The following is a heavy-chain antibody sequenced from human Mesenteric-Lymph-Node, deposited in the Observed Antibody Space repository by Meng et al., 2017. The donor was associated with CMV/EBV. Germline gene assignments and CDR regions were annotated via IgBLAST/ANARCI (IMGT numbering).Heavy chain of an antibody. Sequence: GGSLRLSCAASGFNFGRYGMHWVRQAPGKGLEWVAFIRYDGSNKYYADSVKGRFTISRDNSKNTLYLQMNSLRAEDTAVYYCARDRRGYFDYWGQGTLVTVSS. V-gene: IGHV3-30*02. CDR1: GFNFGRYG. CDR3: ARDRRGYFDY. J-gene: IGHJ4*02. CDR2: IRYDGSNK. D-gene: IGHD3-10*01.